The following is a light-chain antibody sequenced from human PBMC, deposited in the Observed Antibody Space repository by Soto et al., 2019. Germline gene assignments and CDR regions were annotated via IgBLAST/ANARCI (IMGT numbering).Light chain of an antibody. Sequence: DIQMTQSPSSLSASVGDRVTITCRASQGISTYLAWYQHKPGKVPKLLIYAASTLQSGVPSRFSGSGSGTDFTLTISSLQPEDVATYYCPKYNSAPQPFGQGTKVEIK. CDR3: PKYNSAPQP. V-gene: IGKV1-27*01. CDR2: AAS. J-gene: IGKJ1*01. CDR1: QGISTY.